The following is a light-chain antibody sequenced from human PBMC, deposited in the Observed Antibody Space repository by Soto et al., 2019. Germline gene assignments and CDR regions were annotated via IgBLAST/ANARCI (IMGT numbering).Light chain of an antibody. J-gene: IGKJ2*01. Sequence: DIQMTQSPSSLSASVGDRVTITCRASQGISIYLAWYQQKPGKVPKLLIYAASTLQSGVPSRFTGSGSGTDFTLTISSLQPEDVATYYCQKYNSAPHTFGQGTKLEIK. CDR1: QGISIY. CDR3: QKYNSAPHT. CDR2: AAS. V-gene: IGKV1-27*01.